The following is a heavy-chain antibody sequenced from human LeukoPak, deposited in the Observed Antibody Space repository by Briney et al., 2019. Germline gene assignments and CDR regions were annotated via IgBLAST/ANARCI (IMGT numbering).Heavy chain of an antibody. CDR1: GGTFSSYA. CDR3: ARGGTIFGVVIPGQNWFDP. Sequence: SVKVSCKASGGTFSSYAISWVRQAPGQGLEWMGGIIPIFGTANYAQRFQGRVTITADESTSTAYMELSSLRSEDTAVYYCARGGTIFGVVIPGQNWFDPWAREPWSPSPQ. CDR2: IIPIFGTA. V-gene: IGHV1-69*13. J-gene: IGHJ5*02. D-gene: IGHD3-3*01.